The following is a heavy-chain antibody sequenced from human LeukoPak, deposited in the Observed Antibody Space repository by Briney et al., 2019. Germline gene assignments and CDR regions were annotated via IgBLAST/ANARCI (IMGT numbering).Heavy chain of an antibody. Sequence: ASVKVSCKASGYTFTGYYIHWVRQAPGQGLEWMGRINPNSGGTNYAQKFQSRVTMTRDTSISTAYMELSRLRSDDTAVYYCARSLLLWFGEDWGQGTLVTVSS. J-gene: IGHJ4*02. V-gene: IGHV1-2*06. CDR3: ARSLLLWFGED. CDR1: GYTFTGYY. D-gene: IGHD3-10*01. CDR2: INPNSGGT.